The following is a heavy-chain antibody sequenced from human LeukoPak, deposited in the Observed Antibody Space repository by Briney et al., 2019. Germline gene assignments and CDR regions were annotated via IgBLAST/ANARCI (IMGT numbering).Heavy chain of an antibody. J-gene: IGHJ6*03. V-gene: IGHV4-61*02. CDR1: GVSISSDYYS. CDR3: ARSYSSSSVLSYYYFYMDV. Sequence: TSQTLSLTCTVSGVSISSDYYSWSWIRQPAGKGLEWIGRIYTSGSTNYNPSLKSRVTISVDTYKNHFSLELTSVTAADTAVYYCARSYSSSSVLSYYYFYMDVWGKGTTVTVSS. CDR2: IYTSGST. D-gene: IGHD6-13*01.